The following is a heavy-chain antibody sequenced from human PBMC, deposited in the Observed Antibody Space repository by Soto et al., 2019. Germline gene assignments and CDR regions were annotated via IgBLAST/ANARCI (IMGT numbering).Heavy chain of an antibody. V-gene: IGHV1-18*04. J-gene: IGHJ6*02. D-gene: IGHD3-10*01. Sequence: ASFKFSCKSSGYTFTSYGISWVRQAAGQGLDWVGWISAYNGNTNYAQKLQGRVTMTTDTSTSTAYMELRSLRSDDTAVYYCARDSSSITMVRGNYYYYYGMDVWGQGTTVTVSS. CDR3: ARDSSSITMVRGNYYYYYGMDV. CDR1: GYTFTSYG. CDR2: ISAYNGNT.